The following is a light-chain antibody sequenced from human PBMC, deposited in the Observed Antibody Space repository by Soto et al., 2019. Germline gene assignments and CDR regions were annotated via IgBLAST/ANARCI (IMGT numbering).Light chain of an antibody. CDR1: QNIIRT. CDR2: DAS. J-gene: IGKJ1*01. V-gene: IGKV1-5*01. Sequence: EIQLTQLPPTLSAFVGARVTITCRASQNIIRTLAWYQQKPGKAPKLLIYDASTLESGVPSRFSGSGSGTEFTLTVSSLQPDDFASYYCQRKYHYSTFGQGIQVDI. CDR3: QRKYHYST.